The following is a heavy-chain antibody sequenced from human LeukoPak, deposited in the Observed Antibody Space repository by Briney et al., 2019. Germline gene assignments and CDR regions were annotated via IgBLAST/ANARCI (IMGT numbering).Heavy chain of an antibody. CDR3: ARDQTSGVVYYYYYMDV. CDR1: GYTFTRYD. V-gene: IGHV1-8*03. J-gene: IGHJ6*03. D-gene: IGHD3-3*01. CDR2: VNPNSGNT. Sequence: GASVKVSCKASGYTFTRYDINWVRQATGQGLQWLGWVNPNSGNTGYAQNFQGRVTITRDTSISTAYMELRSLRSDDTAVYYCARDQTSGVVYYYYYMDVWGKGTTVTVSS.